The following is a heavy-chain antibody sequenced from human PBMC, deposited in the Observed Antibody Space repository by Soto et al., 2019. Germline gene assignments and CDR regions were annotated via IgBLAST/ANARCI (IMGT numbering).Heavy chain of an antibody. CDR2: ISSSSSTI. V-gene: IGHV3-48*01. CDR1: GFTFSSYS. D-gene: IGHD3-9*01. J-gene: IGHJ4*02. Sequence: EVQLVESGGGLVQPGGSLRLSCAASGFTFSSYSMNWVRQAPGKGLEWVSYISSSSSTIYYADSVKGRFTISRDNAKNSLYLQMNRLRAEDTAVYYCARVDYDILTGYYGDYWGQGTLVTVSS. CDR3: ARVDYDILTGYYGDY.